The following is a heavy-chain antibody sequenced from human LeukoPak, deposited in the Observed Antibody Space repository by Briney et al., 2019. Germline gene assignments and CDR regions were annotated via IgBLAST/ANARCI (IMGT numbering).Heavy chain of an antibody. J-gene: IGHJ3*02. CDR2: IWYDGSNK. V-gene: IGHV3-33*08. CDR1: GFTFSSYS. Sequence: GGSLRLSCAASGFTFSSYSMHWVRQAPGEGLEWVAVIWYDGSNKYYADSVKGRFTISRDNSKNTLYLQMNSLRAEDTAVYYCARDKKAPYYYDSARGAFDIWGQGTMVTVSS. D-gene: IGHD3-22*01. CDR3: ARDKKAPYYYDSARGAFDI.